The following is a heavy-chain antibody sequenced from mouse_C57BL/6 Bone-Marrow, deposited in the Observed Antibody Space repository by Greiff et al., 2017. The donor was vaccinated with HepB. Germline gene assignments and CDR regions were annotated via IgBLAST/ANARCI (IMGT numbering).Heavy chain of an antibody. V-gene: IGHV7-1*01. Sequence: EVKVVESGGGLVQSGRSLRLSCATSGFTFSDFYMEWVRQAPGKGLEWIAASRNKANDYTTEYSASVKGRFIVSRDTSQSILYLQMNALRAEDTAIYYCARDAGYDEGYYAMDDWGQGTSVTVSS. CDR3: ARDAGYDEGYYAMDD. J-gene: IGHJ4*01. D-gene: IGHD2-2*01. CDR2: SRNKANDYTT. CDR1: GFTFSDFY.